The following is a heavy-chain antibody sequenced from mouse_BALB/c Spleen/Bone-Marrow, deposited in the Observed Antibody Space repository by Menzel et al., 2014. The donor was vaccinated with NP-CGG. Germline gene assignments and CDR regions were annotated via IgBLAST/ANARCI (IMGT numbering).Heavy chain of an antibody. CDR3: ARGRWYY. D-gene: IGHD2-3*01. Sequence: EVKLVESGPELVKPGASVKISCKTSGYTFTDYTLHWVKQSHGKSLEWIGGVNPNIGGTSYNQKFKGKASLTVNKSSTTAYMELRSLTSEDSAVNYCARGRWYYWGQGTTLTVSS. V-gene: IGHV1-22*01. CDR1: GYTFTDYT. CDR2: VNPNIGGT. J-gene: IGHJ2*01.